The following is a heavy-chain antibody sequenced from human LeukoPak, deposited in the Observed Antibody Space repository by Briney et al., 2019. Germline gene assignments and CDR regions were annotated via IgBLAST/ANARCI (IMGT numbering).Heavy chain of an antibody. CDR3: ARYYYDSSSYPGASDI. CDR1: GGSFSSYA. Sequence: ASVKVSCKASGGSFSSYAIRWVRQAPGHGLEWMGRINPNSGGTNYAQKFQGRFTMTRDTSISTACMELSRLRSDDTAMYDCARYYYDSSSYPGASDIWGQGTMVTVSS. J-gene: IGHJ3*02. CDR2: INPNSGGT. D-gene: IGHD3-22*01. V-gene: IGHV1-2*06.